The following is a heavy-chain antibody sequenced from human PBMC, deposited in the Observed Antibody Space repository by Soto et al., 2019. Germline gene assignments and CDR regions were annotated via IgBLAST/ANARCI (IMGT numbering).Heavy chain of an antibody. Sequence: ASVKVSCKASGGTFSSYAISWVRQAPGQGLEWMGGIIPIFGTANYAQKFQGRVTITADESTSTAYMELSSLRSEDTAVYYCAREGYCSSTSCEGEYYYYGMDVWGQGTTVTVSS. J-gene: IGHJ6*02. D-gene: IGHD2-2*01. V-gene: IGHV1-69*13. CDR3: AREGYCSSTSCEGEYYYYGMDV. CDR1: GGTFSSYA. CDR2: IIPIFGTA.